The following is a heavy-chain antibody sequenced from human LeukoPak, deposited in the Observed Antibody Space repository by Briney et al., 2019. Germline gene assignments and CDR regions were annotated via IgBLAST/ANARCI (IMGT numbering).Heavy chain of an antibody. J-gene: IGHJ4*02. Sequence: SVKVSCKASGYTFTSYGISWVRQAPGQGLEWMGGIIPIFGTANYAQKFQGRVTITTDESTSTAYMELSSLRSEDTAVYYCARVHGDTFDYWGQGTLVTVSS. D-gene: IGHD4-17*01. CDR3: ARVHGDTFDY. CDR1: GYTFTSYG. CDR2: IIPIFGTA. V-gene: IGHV1-69*05.